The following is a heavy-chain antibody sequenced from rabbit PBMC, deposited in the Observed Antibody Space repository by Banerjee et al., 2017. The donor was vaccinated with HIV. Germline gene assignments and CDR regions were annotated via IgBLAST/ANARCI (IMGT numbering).Heavy chain of an antibody. V-gene: IGHV1S7*01. CDR2: IDPVFGST. J-gene: IGHJ5*01. CDR3: ARSLVVVVIGWLDL. Sequence: QLKESGGGLVQPGGSLKLSCKASGFDFSSYYMSWVRQAPGKGLEWIGYIDPVFGSTYYASWVNGRFTISSHNAQNTLYLQLNSLTAADTATYFCARSLVVVVIGWLDLWGPGTLVTVS. D-gene: IGHD1-1*01. CDR1: GFDFSSYY.